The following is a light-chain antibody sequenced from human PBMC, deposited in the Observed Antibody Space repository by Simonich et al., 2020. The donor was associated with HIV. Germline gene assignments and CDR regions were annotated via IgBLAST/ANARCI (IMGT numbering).Light chain of an antibody. CDR1: QSVLYSSNNKNY. J-gene: IGKJ1*01. V-gene: IGKV4-1*01. CDR3: QQYYSTSGT. CDR2: WAS. Sequence: DIVMTQSPDSLTVSLGERATINCKSSQSVLYSSNNKNYLAWYQQKPGQPPKLLIYWASTRESGVPDRFSGSGSGTDFNLTISSLQAEDVAVYYCQQYYSTSGTFGQGTKVEIK.